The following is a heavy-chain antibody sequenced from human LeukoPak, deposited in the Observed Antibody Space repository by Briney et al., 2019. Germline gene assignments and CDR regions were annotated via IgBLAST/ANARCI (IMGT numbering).Heavy chain of an antibody. CDR3: AKDYCRDGNCPFPFLDS. D-gene: IGHD2-15*01. J-gene: IGHJ4*02. CDR2: ITGIGGK. V-gene: IGHV3-23*01. CDR1: GFTLTNHG. Sequence: GGSLRLSCAVSGFTLTNHGVSWVRQAPGKGLGWVSIITGIGGKYYGDSVKGRFVLSRDNSKNTVYMQMSSLRAEDTATYYCAKDYCRDGNCPFPFLDSWGQGTQVTVSS.